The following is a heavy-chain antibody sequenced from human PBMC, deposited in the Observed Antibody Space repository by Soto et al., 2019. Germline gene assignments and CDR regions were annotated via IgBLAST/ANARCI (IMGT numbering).Heavy chain of an antibody. CDR3: VRVEGQWELTL. V-gene: IGHV3-7*01. Sequence: EVQLVESGGGLVQPGGSLRLSCAASGFTFSRYWMNWVRQAPGKGLEWVANIKEDGSERYYVDSVKGRLTISRDNAKNSLYLQMNILRAEDTAVYYCVRVEGQWELTLWGRGTLVTVSS. D-gene: IGHD1-26*01. CDR2: IKEDGSER. J-gene: IGHJ2*01. CDR1: GFTFSRYW.